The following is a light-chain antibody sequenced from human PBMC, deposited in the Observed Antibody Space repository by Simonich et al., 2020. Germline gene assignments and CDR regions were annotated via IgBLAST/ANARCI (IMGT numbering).Light chain of an antibody. CDR3: CSYAGSSTSVV. J-gene: IGLJ2*01. CDR1: SSDVGGYNY. Sequence: QSALTQPASVSGSPGQSITISCTGTSSDVGGYNYVSWYQQHPGKAPKLMFYYVSNRPSGVSNRFSGSKSGNTASLTISGLQAEDEADYYCCSYAGSSTSVVFGGGTKLTVL. CDR2: YVS. V-gene: IGLV2-14*03.